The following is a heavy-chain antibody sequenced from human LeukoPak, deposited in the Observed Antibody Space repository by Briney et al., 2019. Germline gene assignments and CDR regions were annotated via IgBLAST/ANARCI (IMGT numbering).Heavy chain of an antibody. CDR1: GVSFSGYY. CDR3: ARGFGSGSFLA. CDR2: INHSGST. J-gene: IGHJ5*02. Sequence: SETLSLTCAVYGVSFSGYYWSWIRQPPGKGLEWIGEINHSGSTNYNPSLKSRVTISVDTSKNQFSLKLSSVTAADTAVYYCARGFGSGSFLAWGQGTLVTVSS. V-gene: IGHV4-34*01. D-gene: IGHD3-10*01.